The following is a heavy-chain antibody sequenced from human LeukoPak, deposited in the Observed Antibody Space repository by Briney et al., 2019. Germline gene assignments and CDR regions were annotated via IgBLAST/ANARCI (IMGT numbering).Heavy chain of an antibody. D-gene: IGHD3-3*01. CDR1: GFTFSDYA. Sequence: GGSLRLSCEVSGFTFSDYAMTWVRQALGKGLEWVSSVSDSGTSTYYADSVKGRFTISRDNSKNTLYLQMNSLRAEDTAVYYCAKGNDFWSGYYNYWGQGTLVTVSS. J-gene: IGHJ4*02. CDR2: VSDSGTST. CDR3: AKGNDFWSGYYNY. V-gene: IGHV3-23*01.